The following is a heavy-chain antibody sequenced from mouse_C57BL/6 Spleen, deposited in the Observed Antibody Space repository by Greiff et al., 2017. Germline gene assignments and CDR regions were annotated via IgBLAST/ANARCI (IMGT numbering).Heavy chain of an antibody. D-gene: IGHD2-2*01. V-gene: IGHV1-15*01. Sequence: QVQLKQSGAELVRPGASVTLSCNASGYTFTDYEMHWVKQTPVHGLEWIGAIDPETGGTAYNQKFKGKAILTVDTSSSTAYMQLSSLTSEDSAVYYCAKSYGYGGDWGQGTTLTVSS. J-gene: IGHJ2*01. CDR3: AKSYGYGGD. CDR1: GYTFTDYE. CDR2: IDPETGGT.